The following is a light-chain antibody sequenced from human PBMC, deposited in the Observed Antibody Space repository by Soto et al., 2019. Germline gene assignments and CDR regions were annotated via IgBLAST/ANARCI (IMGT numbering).Light chain of an antibody. CDR2: EAS. CDR3: QRYNSAPYT. V-gene: IGKV1-27*01. CDR1: QDISNN. Sequence: DFQMTQSPSSLSASVGDRVTITCRASQDISNNLAWYQQKPGKVPNVLIYEASTLQSGAPSRFSGGGSGTEFTLTISSLQPEDVATYYCQRYNSAPYTFGQGTKLEIK. J-gene: IGKJ2*01.